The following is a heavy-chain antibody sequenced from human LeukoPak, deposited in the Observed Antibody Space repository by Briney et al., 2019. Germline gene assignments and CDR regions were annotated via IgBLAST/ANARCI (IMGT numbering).Heavy chain of an antibody. CDR1: GYTFTSYG. V-gene: IGHV1-46*01. J-gene: IGHJ4*02. Sequence: ASVKVSCKASGYTFTSYGISWVRQAPGQGLEWMGIINPSGGSTSYAQKFQGRVTMTRDTSTSTVYMELSSLRSEDTAVYYCATALGAANDYWGQGTLVTVSS. D-gene: IGHD2-15*01. CDR3: ATALGAANDY. CDR2: INPSGGST.